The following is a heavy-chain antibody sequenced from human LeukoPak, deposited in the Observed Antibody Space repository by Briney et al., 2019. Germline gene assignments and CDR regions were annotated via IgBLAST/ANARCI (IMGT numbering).Heavy chain of an antibody. CDR2: ISSSSSYI. CDR3: ARREADILTGYSAIDDY. J-gene: IGHJ4*02. D-gene: IGHD3-9*01. Sequence: PGGSLRLSCAASGFTFSSYSMNWVRQAPGKGLEWVSSISSSSSYIYYADSVKGRFTISRDNAKNSLCLQMNSLRAEDTAVYYCARREADILTGYSAIDDYWGQGTLVTVSS. V-gene: IGHV3-21*01. CDR1: GFTFSSYS.